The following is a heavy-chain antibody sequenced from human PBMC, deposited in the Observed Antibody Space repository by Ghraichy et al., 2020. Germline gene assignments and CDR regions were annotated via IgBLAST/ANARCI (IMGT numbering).Heavy chain of an antibody. Sequence: GSLSLTCTVSGGSISSYYWSWIRQPPGKGLEWIGYIYYSGSTNYNPSLKSRVTISVDTSKNQFSLKLSSVTAADTAVYYCARVWGYSSSRFDPWGQGTLVTVSS. CDR1: GGSISSYY. CDR3: ARVWGYSSSRFDP. CDR2: IYYSGST. V-gene: IGHV4-59*01. J-gene: IGHJ5*02. D-gene: IGHD6-6*01.